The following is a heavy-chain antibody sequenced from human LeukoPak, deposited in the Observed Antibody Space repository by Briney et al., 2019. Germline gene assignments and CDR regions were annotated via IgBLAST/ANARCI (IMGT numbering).Heavy chain of an antibody. J-gene: IGHJ4*02. V-gene: IGHV3-23*01. CDR1: GFTFSSYG. CDR3: AKNPTGSYYIDY. D-gene: IGHD3-10*01. Sequence: GGSLRLSCAASGFTFSSYGMSWVRQAPGKGLEWVSAISGSGGSTYYADSVKGRFTISRDNSKNTLYLQMNSLRAEDTAVYYCAKNPTGSYYIDYWGQGTLVTVSS. CDR2: ISGSGGST.